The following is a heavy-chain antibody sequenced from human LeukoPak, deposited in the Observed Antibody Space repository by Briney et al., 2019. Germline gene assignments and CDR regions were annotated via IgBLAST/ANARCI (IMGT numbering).Heavy chain of an antibody. CDR3: ARGRPDPQNSDYWDH. D-gene: IGHD3-22*01. V-gene: IGHV4-59*13. CDR1: RGSISTYY. Sequence: PSETLSLTCTISRGSISTYYWSWIRQTPGTTLEWIGNIHYTGRTRYNPSLESRVTMSLDTPKNEFSLRLTSMTAADSAVYYCARGRPDPQNSDYWDHWGLGILVTVSS. J-gene: IGHJ4*02. CDR2: IHYTGRT.